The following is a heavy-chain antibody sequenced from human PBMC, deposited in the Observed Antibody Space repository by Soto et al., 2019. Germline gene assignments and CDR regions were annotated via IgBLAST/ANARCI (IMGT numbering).Heavy chain of an antibody. Sequence: GASVKVSCKASGYTFTSYCIIWVRQAPGQGREWMGWISAYNGNTNYAQKLQGRVTMPTDTSTSTAYMELRSLRSDDTAVYYCARVAWGYSYGYTGYDYWGQGTLVTVSS. CDR2: ISAYNGNT. CDR1: GYTFTSYC. CDR3: ARVAWGYSYGYTGYDY. D-gene: IGHD5-18*01. V-gene: IGHV1-18*04. J-gene: IGHJ4*02.